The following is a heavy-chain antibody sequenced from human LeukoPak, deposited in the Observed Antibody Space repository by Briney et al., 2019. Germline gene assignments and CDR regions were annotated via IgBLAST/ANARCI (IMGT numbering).Heavy chain of an antibody. V-gene: IGHV5-51*01. CDR1: GYSFTTYW. CDR2: IYPGDSNT. Sequence: GESLKISCKGSGYSFTTYWVGWVRQMPGKGLEWMGIIYPGDSNTRYSPSFQGQVTISADKSISTAYLQLSSLKASDTAMYYCARGCSSTTCYHNFDYWGQGTLVTVSS. J-gene: IGHJ4*02. CDR3: ARGCSSTTCYHNFDY. D-gene: IGHD2-2*01.